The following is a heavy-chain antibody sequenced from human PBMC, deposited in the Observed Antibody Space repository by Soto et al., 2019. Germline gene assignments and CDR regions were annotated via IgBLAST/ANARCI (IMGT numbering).Heavy chain of an antibody. CDR3: ATMGTPATGLYYFDY. J-gene: IGHJ4*02. V-gene: IGHV4-30-4*01. CDR1: GGSFSRGNYY. Sequence: TLSLTCTVSGGSFSRGNYYWSRIRQPPGKGLEWIGFISYSGSTYYSLSLKSRVTISVDTSKNQFSLNLSFVTAADTAVYYCATMGTPATGLYYFDYWGQGTLVTVSS. CDR2: ISYSGST. D-gene: IGHD5-18*01.